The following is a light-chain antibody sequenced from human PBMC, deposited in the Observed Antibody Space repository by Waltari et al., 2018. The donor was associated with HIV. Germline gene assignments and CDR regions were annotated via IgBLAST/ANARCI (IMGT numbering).Light chain of an antibody. CDR3: QAADSSGSYFV. J-gene: IGLJ1*01. V-gene: IGLV3-25*03. CDR2: KDS. CDR1: VLPNQY. Sequence: SYELTQPPSVSVSPGQTARITCSGDVLPNQYTFWYQQKSGQATVLVVYKDSERPAGIPERFSGSSSGTTVTLFIDGVQAEDEADYYCQAADSSGSYFVFGTGTKVTVL.